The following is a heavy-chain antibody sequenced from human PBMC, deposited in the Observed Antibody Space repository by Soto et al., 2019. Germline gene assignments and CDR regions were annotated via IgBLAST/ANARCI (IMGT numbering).Heavy chain of an antibody. D-gene: IGHD3-16*01. Sequence: PGESLKISCKGSGYSFTSYWISWVRQMPGKGLEWMGRIDPSDSYTNYSPSFQGHVTISADKSISTAYLQWSSLKASGTAMYYCARARNSVWYYYGMDVWGQGTTVTSP. CDR1: GYSFTSYW. CDR2: IDPSDSYT. CDR3: ARARNSVWYYYGMDV. V-gene: IGHV5-10-1*01. J-gene: IGHJ6*02.